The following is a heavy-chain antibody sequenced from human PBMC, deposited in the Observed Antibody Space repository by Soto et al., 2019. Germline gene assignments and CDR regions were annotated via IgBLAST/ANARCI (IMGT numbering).Heavy chain of an antibody. J-gene: IGHJ4*02. CDR3: ARDRRPYYYGSGSYYADY. CDR1: GFTFSSYS. Sequence: EVQLVESGGGLVKPGGSLRLSCAASGFTFSSYSMNWVRQAPGKGLEWVSSISSSSSYIYYADSVKGRFTISRDNAKNSLYLQMNSLRAEDTAVDYCARDRRPYYYGSGSYYADYWGQGTLVTVSS. V-gene: IGHV3-21*01. CDR2: ISSSSSYI. D-gene: IGHD3-10*01.